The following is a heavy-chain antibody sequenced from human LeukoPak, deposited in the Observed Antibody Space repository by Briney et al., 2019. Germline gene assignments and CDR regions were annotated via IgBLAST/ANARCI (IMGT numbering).Heavy chain of an antibody. V-gene: IGHV4-59*08. CDR3: ARHRKYSSSSSFDY. Sequence: SETLSLTCTVSGGSISSYYWSWIRQPPGKGLAWLGYIYYSGSTNYNPSLKSRVTISVDTSKNQFSLKLSSVTAADTAVYYCARHRKYSSSSSFDYWGQGTLVTVSS. CDR2: IYYSGST. D-gene: IGHD6-6*01. J-gene: IGHJ4*02. CDR1: GGSISSYY.